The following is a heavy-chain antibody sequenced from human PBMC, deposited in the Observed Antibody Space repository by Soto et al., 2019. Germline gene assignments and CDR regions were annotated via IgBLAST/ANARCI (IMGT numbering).Heavy chain of an antibody. CDR1: GGTFSSYA. V-gene: IGHV1-69*13. J-gene: IGHJ6*02. CDR3: ARDGERWLLPTVVDYYNGMDV. Sequence: ASVKVSCKASGGTFSSYAISWVGQAPGQGLEWMGGIIPIFGTANYAQKFQGRVTITADESTSTAYRELSSLRSEDTAVYYCARDGERWLLPTVVDYYNGMDVWGQGTTVTVSS. D-gene: IGHD3-22*01. CDR2: IIPIFGTA.